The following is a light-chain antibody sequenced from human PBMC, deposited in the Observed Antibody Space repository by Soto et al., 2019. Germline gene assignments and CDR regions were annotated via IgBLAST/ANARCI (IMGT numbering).Light chain of an antibody. CDR1: MRDVGAYNL. Sequence: QSALTQPASVSGSPGQSITISCAGTMRDVGAYNLVSWYQQHPGRAPQLIIYEVRNRPSGISFRFSGSKSGNTASLTISRLQAEDAADYYCSSYTSKSSLIFGGGTKVTVL. V-gene: IGLV2-14*01. J-gene: IGLJ2*01. CDR3: SSYTSKSSLI. CDR2: EVR.